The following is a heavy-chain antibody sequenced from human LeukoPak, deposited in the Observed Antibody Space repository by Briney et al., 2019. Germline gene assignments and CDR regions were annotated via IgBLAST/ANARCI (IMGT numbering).Heavy chain of an antibody. J-gene: IGHJ4*02. V-gene: IGHV3-11*01. CDR3: ARGRMVTLYYFDY. Sequence: GGSLRLSCAASGFTFSDYYMSWIRQAPGKGLEWVSYIGSGGSPIYYADSVKGRFTISRDNAKNSLYLQMNSLRAEDTAVYYCARGRMVTLYYFDYWGQGTLVTVSS. D-gene: IGHD2-21*02. CDR1: GFTFSDYY. CDR2: IGSGGSPI.